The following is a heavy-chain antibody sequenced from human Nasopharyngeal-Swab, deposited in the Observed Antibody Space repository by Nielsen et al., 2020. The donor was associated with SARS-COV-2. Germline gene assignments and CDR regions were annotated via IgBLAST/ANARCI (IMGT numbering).Heavy chain of an antibody. V-gene: IGHV3-33*01. CDR2: IWYDGRNK. J-gene: IGHJ4*02. Sequence: WIRPPPGQGLEWVAIIWYDGRNKYYADSVKGRFTISRDNSKNKLYLQMNSLRAEDTAVYYCARDGDILTGLSLDYWGQGTLVTVSS. D-gene: IGHD3-9*01. CDR3: ARDGDILTGLSLDY.